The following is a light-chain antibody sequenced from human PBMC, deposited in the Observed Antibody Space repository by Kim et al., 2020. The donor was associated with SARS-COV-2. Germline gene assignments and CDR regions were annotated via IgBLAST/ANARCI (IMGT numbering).Light chain of an antibody. Sequence: APGEKARCPWGGNNIGSKSVHRYQQEPGQAPVLVIYYDSDRPSGVPERFSGSNSGNTTTLTISRVEAGDEADYYCQVWDSSSDHRVFGGGTQLTVL. J-gene: IGLJ3*02. CDR2: YDS. CDR3: QVWDSSSDHRV. V-gene: IGLV3-21*04. CDR1: NIGSKS.